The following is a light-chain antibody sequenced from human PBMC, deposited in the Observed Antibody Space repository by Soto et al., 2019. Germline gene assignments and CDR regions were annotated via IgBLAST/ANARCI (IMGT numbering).Light chain of an antibody. Sequence: EIVLTQSPGTLSLSTGERATLSCRASQSVSSDYLAWYQQKPGQAPRLLIYGASSRATGIPDRFSGSGSGTDFTLTISRLEPEDFAVYYCQQYGSSPRFGQGTKVAIK. J-gene: IGKJ1*01. CDR3: QQYGSSPR. V-gene: IGKV3-20*01. CDR1: QSVSSDY. CDR2: GAS.